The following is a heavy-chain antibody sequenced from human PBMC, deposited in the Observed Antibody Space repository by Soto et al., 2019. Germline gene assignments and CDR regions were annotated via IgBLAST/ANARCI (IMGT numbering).Heavy chain of an antibody. D-gene: IGHD2-21*02. CDR3: AADPYCGGDCYFDY. V-gene: IGHV1-58*01. J-gene: IGHJ4*03. CDR2: IVVGSGNT. CDR1: GFTFFTSA. Sequence: SVKVSCKASGFTFFTSAEQWVRQARGQRLVWIVCIVVGSGNTNYAQKFQERVTITRDMSKNTAYMELTSLRSEDTAIYYCAADPYCGGDCYFDYWGQ.